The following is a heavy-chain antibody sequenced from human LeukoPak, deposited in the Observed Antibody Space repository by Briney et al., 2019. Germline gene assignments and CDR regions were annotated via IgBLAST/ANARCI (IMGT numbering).Heavy chain of an antibody. V-gene: IGHV3-30*01. CDR3: ARGSRYYYDSSGYYQYITNEHFDY. J-gene: IGHJ4*02. CDR1: GFTFSSYA. Sequence: GGSLRLPCAASGFTFSSYAMHWVRQAPGKGLEWVAVISYDGSNKYYADSVKGRFTISRDNSKNTLYLQMNSLRAEDTAVYYCARGSRYYYDSSGYYQYITNEHFDYWGQGTLVTVSS. CDR2: ISYDGSNK. D-gene: IGHD3-22*01.